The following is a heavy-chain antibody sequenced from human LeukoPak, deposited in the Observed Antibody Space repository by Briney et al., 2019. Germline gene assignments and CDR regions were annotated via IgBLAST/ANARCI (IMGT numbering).Heavy chain of an antibody. V-gene: IGHV1-2*02. CDR2: INPNSGDT. Sequence: ASVKASCKASGYTFTGYYMHWMRQAPGQGLEWMGWINPNSGDTKFAREFQGRVTMTRDTSISTAYMGLSRLRSDDTAVYYCATQRGSYLWGTDFDYWGQGTLVTVSS. CDR3: ATQRGSYLWGTDFDY. CDR1: GYTFTGYY. D-gene: IGHD3-16*01. J-gene: IGHJ4*02.